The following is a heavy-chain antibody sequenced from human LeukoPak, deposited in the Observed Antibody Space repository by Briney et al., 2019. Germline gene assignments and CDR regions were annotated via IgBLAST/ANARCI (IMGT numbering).Heavy chain of an antibody. CDR1: GYTFTSYD. D-gene: IGHD3-16*02. J-gene: IGHJ3*02. V-gene: IGHV1-8*01. CDR3: ARVPREIASI. Sequence: ASVKVSCKASGYTFTSYDINWVRQATGQGLEWMGYMNPASGNTGYAQKFQGRVTMTTDTSISAAYMELSSLRSEDTAVYYCARVPREIASIWGQGTMVTVSS. CDR2: MNPASGNT.